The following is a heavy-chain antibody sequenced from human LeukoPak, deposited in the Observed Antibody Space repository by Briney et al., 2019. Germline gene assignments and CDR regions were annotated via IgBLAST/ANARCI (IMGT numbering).Heavy chain of an antibody. J-gene: IGHJ6*02. CDR1: GYSFTSYW. CDR2: IYPGDSDT. D-gene: IGHD3-10*01. V-gene: IGHV5-51*01. Sequence: GESLKISCKGSGYSFTSYWIGWVRQMPGKGLEWMGIIYPGDSDTRYSPSFQGQVTISADKSISTAYLQWSSLKASDTAMYYCARQERIITMVRGVIDYYYYGMDVWGQGTTVTVSS. CDR3: ARQERIITMVRGVIDYYYYGMDV.